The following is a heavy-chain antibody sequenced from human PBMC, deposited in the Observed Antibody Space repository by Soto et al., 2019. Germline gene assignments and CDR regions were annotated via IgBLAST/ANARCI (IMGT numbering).Heavy chain of an antibody. V-gene: IGHV3-48*01. D-gene: IGHD3-10*01. Sequence: GGSLRLSCAASGFTFSSYTMNWVRQAPGKGLEWVSYISLSGSDMYYAGSVKGRFAISRDNAKNSLSLQMNSLRAEDTAVYYCVRDHIWSFDYWGQGTPVTVSS. CDR1: GFTFSSYT. J-gene: IGHJ4*02. CDR3: VRDHIWSFDY. CDR2: ISLSGSDM.